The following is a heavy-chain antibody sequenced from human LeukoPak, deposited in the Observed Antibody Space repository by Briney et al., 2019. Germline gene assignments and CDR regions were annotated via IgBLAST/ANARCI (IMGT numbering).Heavy chain of an antibody. D-gene: IGHD1-1*01. CDR3: ATGGYNWNDVIDY. V-gene: IGHV3-7*01. CDR2: IKEDGNEK. J-gene: IGHJ4*02. CDR1: GFILSGYW. Sequence: GGSLRLSCAASGFILSGYWMSWVRRAPGKGLEWVANIKEDGNEKYYVDSVKGRFIISRDNAKNSAYLQINSLRVEDTAVYYCATGGYNWNDVIDYWGQGTLVTVSS.